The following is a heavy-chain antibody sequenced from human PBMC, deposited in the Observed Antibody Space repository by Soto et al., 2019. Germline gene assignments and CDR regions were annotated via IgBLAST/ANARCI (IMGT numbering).Heavy chain of an antibody. CDR1: GFTFSSSA. Sequence: EGQLLESGGNLVQPGGSLRLSCAASGFTFSSSAMSWVRQAPGKGLEWVSGISGDGDSTFYADSVKGRYAISRANSKKTVFLQMNSLRAEDTAVYYCAKDRSLERRGTFDLWGQGTMVTVSS. J-gene: IGHJ3*01. CDR2: ISGDGDST. CDR3: AKDRSLERRGTFDL. D-gene: IGHD1-1*01. V-gene: IGHV3-23*01.